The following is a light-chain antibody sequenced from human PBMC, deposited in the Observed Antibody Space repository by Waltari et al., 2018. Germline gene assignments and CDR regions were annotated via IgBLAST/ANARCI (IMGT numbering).Light chain of an antibody. Sequence: SSELTQDPAVSVPLGQTVRITCQGDSLTKYYATWYQQKPGQAPVVVIYGKNNRPSGIPDRFSASSSGNTASLTITGAQAGDEADYYWNSRGTGDHEVFFGGGTRLTVL. CDR2: GKN. CDR3: NSRGTGDHEVF. J-gene: IGLJ2*01. V-gene: IGLV3-19*01. CDR1: SLTKYY.